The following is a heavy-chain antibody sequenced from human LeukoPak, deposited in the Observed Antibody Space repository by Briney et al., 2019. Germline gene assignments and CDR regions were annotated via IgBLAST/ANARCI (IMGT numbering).Heavy chain of an antibody. V-gene: IGHV4-39*01. J-gene: IGHJ5*02. CDR2: IYYSGST. CDR1: GGSISSSSYY. Sequence: PSETLSLTCTVSGGSISSSSYYWGWIRQPPGRGLEWIGSIYYSGSTYYNPPLKSRVTISVDTSKNQFSLKLSSVSAADTAVYYCARHIWVVSTPADGFDPWGQGPLVTVS. D-gene: IGHD2-15*01. CDR3: ARHIWVVSTPADGFDP.